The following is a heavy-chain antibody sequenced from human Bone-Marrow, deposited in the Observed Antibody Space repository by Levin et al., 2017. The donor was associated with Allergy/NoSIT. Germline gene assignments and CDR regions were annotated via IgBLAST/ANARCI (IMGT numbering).Heavy chain of an antibody. Sequence: GESLKISCVASGFSFSIYNMNWVRQAPGKGLEWVSYINSRSDIISYADSVKGRFTISRDNAKNSLYLHLDSLRAEDTALYYCARDENDSTHSFEIWGQGTMVTVSA. J-gene: IGHJ3*02. D-gene: IGHD3-16*01. CDR2: INSRSDII. CDR1: GFSFSIYN. V-gene: IGHV3-48*01. CDR3: ARDENDSTHSFEI.